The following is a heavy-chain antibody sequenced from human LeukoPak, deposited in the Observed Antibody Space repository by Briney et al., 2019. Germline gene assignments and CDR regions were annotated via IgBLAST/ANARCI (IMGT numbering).Heavy chain of an antibody. J-gene: IGHJ4*02. CDR2: ISSSSTYI. D-gene: IGHD4-17*01. Sequence: PGGSLRLSCAASGFTFSSYTMNWVRQAPGKGLEWVSSISSSSTYIYYADSVKGRFTIYRDNAKHSLYLQMNGLRAEDTAVYYCARDRRTVTTNDYWGQGTLVTVSS. V-gene: IGHV3-21*01. CDR3: ARDRRTVTTNDY. CDR1: GFTFSSYT.